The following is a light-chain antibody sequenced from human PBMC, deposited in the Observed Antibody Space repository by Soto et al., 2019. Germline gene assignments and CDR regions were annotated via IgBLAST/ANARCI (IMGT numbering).Light chain of an antibody. J-gene: IGLJ2*01. CDR1: ITDVGTYHY. Sequence: QSALTQPPSASGSPGQSVTISCTGTITDVGTYHYVSWYQQHPGKAPKLIILEVVNRPSGVSNRFSGSKSGNTASLTISGLQTDDEADYYCSSYTSSATVLFGGGTKLTVL. CDR2: EVV. V-gene: IGLV2-14*01. CDR3: SSYTSSATVL.